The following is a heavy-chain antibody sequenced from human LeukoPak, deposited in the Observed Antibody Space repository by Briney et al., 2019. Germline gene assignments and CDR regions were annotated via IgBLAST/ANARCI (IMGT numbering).Heavy chain of an antibody. V-gene: IGHV1-8*01. CDR2: MNPNSGNT. CDR1: GYTFTSYD. Sequence: ASVKVSCKASGYTFTSYDINWVGQATGQGLEWMGWMNPNSGNTGYAQKFQGRVTMTRNTSISTAYMELSSLRSEDTAVYYCASIRLGYCSGGSCYSGGYFDYWGQGTLVTVSS. J-gene: IGHJ4*02. D-gene: IGHD2-15*01. CDR3: ASIRLGYCSGGSCYSGGYFDY.